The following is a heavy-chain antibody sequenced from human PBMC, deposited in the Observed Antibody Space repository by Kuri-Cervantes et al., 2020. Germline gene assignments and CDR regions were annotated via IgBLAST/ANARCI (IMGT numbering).Heavy chain of an antibody. CDR2: ISGSGGST. Sequence: GESLKISCAASGFTFSSYAMSWVRQAPGKGLEWVSAISGSGGSTYYADSVKGRFTISRDNSKNTLYLQMNSLRAEDTAVYYCAKSGSRSMVRGAIYYYYGMDVWGQGTTVTVSS. D-gene: IGHD3-10*01. J-gene: IGHJ6*02. V-gene: IGHV3-23*01. CDR3: AKSGSRSMVRGAIYYYYGMDV. CDR1: GFTFSSYA.